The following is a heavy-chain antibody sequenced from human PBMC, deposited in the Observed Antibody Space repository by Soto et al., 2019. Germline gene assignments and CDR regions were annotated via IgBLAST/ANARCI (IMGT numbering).Heavy chain of an antibody. CDR2: IIPILGIA. V-gene: IGHV1-69*02. J-gene: IGHJ5*02. D-gene: IGHD3-10*01. Sequence: QVQLVQSGAEVKKPGSSVKVSCKASGGTFSSYTISWVRQAPGQGLEWMGRIIPILGIANYAQKFQGRVTITADKYTSTAYMELSSLRSDDTAVYYCARARPLFAWDYGSDAYNWFDPWGQGTLVTVSS. CDR3: ARARPLFAWDYGSDAYNWFDP. CDR1: GGTFSSYT.